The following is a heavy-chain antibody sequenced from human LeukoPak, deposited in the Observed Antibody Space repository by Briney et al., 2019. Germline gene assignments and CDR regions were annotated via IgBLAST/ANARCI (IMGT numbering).Heavy chain of an antibody. V-gene: IGHV1-69*01. CDR2: SVPIFGTA. Sequence: SVKVSCKASGGTFSSYAISWVRQAPGQGLEWMGGSVPIFGTANYAQKFQGRVTITADESTSTAYMELSSLRSEDTAVYYCARVGHYGSGSYITYYYGMDVWGKGTTVTVSS. D-gene: IGHD3-10*01. CDR3: ARVGHYGSGSYITYYYGMDV. CDR1: GGTFSSYA. J-gene: IGHJ6*04.